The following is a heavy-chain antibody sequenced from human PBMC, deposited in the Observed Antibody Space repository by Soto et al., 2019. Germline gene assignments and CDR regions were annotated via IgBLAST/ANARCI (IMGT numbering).Heavy chain of an antibody. D-gene: IGHD3-16*02. J-gene: IGHJ4*02. CDR3: ARGKLSDYVWGSYRYHFDY. CDR1: GGSFSGYY. Sequence: SETLSLTCTVYGGSFSGYYCSCIRQPPCKGLEWIGEINHSGSTNYNPSLKSRVTISVDTSKNQFSLKLSSVTAADTAVYYCARGKLSDYVWGSYRYHFDYWGQGTVVTVSS. V-gene: IGHV4-34*01. CDR2: INHSGST.